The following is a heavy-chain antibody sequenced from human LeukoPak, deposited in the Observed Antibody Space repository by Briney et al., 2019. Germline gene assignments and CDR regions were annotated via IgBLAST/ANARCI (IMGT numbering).Heavy chain of an antibody. D-gene: IGHD1-26*01. V-gene: IGHV3-73*01. CDR2: IRSKVNSYAT. Sequence: GGSLRLSCAASGFTFSGSAMHWVRQASGKGLEWVGRIRSKVNSYATAYAASVKGRFTISRDDSKNTAYLQMNSLKTEDTAVYYCTRDSGSYFHWGQGTLVTVSS. CDR3: TRDSGSYFH. CDR1: GFTFSGSA. J-gene: IGHJ4*02.